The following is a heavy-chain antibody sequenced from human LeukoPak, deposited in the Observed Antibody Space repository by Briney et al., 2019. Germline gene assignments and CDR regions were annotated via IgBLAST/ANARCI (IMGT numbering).Heavy chain of an antibody. D-gene: IGHD6-6*01. CDR3: ARDQTRQDFDY. Sequence: GGSLRLSCAASGNYWMHWVRQAPGKGLVWVSRINSDGSSTSYADSVKGRFTISRDNAKNTLYLQMNSLRAEDTAVYYCARDQTRQDFDYWGQGTLVTVSS. J-gene: IGHJ4*02. CDR1: GNYW. V-gene: IGHV3-74*01. CDR2: INSDGSST.